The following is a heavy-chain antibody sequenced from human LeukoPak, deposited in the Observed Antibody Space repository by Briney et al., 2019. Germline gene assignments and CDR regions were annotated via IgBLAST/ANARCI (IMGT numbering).Heavy chain of an antibody. J-gene: IGHJ4*02. CDR2: ISAYNGNT. V-gene: IGHV1-18*01. D-gene: IGHD3-16*01. CDR3: APGGDSGGFDY. Sequence: GSVKVSCKASGYTFTSYGISWVRQAPGQGLEWMGWISAYNGNTNYAQKFQGRVTMTRDTSISTAYMELSRLRSDDTAVYCCAPGGDSGGFDYWGQGTLVTVSS. CDR1: GYTFTSYG.